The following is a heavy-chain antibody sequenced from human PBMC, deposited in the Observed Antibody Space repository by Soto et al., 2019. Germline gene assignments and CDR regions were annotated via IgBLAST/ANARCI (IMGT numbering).Heavy chain of an antibody. Sequence: KVSCKASGYTFTGYYMHWVRQAPGQGLEWMGWINPNSGGTNYAQKFQGWVTMTRDTSISTAYMELSRLRSDDTAVYYCARGSKYCGGDCYPPYYFDYWGQGTLVTVSS. CDR2: INPNSGGT. CDR3: ARGSKYCGGDCYPPYYFDY. J-gene: IGHJ4*02. CDR1: GYTFTGYY. V-gene: IGHV1-2*04. D-gene: IGHD2-21*02.